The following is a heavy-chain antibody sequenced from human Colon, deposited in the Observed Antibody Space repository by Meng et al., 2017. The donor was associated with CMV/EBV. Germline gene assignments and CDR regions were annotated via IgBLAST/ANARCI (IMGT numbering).Heavy chain of an antibody. CDR3: ARYCSGGNCYSKPGLAKFFDL. V-gene: IGHV1-18*01. D-gene: IGHD2-15*01. CDR1: GYRFTSYG. CDR2: ISVYHGNT. J-gene: IGHJ4*02. Sequence: ASVKVSCKASGYRFTSYGIDWVRQAPGQGLEWMGWISVYHGNTAYAHKFQDRVTMTTDTSTGTAYMELRRLTSDDTAVYYCARYCSGGNCYSKPGLAKFFDLWGQGTLVTVSS.